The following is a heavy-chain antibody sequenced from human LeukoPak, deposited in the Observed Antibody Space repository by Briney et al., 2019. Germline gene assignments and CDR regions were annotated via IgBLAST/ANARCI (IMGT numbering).Heavy chain of an antibody. D-gene: IGHD5-24*01. CDR1: GYTFTGYY. CDR2: INPNSGGT. Sequence: ASVKVSGKASGYTFTGYYMHWVRQAPGQGLEWMGWINPNSGGTNYAQKFQGRVTMTRDTSISTAYMELSRLRSDDTAVHYCAREDRDGPAPSFDYWGQGTLVTVSS. V-gene: IGHV1-2*02. CDR3: AREDRDGPAPSFDY. J-gene: IGHJ4*02.